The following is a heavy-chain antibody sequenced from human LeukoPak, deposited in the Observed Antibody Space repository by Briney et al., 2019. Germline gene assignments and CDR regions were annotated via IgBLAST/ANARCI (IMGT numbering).Heavy chain of an antibody. Sequence: PSETLSLTCTVSGGSISSYYWSWIRQPAGKGLEWIGRIYTSGSTNYNPSLESRVTMSVDTSKNQFSLKLSSVTAADTAVYYCARDGTEGYSSSWYYGYYYYMDVWGKGTTVTISS. V-gene: IGHV4-4*07. J-gene: IGHJ6*03. CDR1: GGSISSYY. D-gene: IGHD6-13*01. CDR3: ARDGTEGYSSSWYYGYYYYMDV. CDR2: IYTSGST.